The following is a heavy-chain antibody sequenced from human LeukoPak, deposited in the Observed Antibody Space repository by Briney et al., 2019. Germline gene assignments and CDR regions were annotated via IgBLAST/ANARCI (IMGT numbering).Heavy chain of an antibody. V-gene: IGHV4-31*03. CDR3: ARGDSSGYYKLFDY. CDR1: GGSISSGGDY. CDR2: IYYSGST. D-gene: IGHD3-22*01. Sequence: SETLSLTCTVSGGSISSGGDYWSWIRQHPGQGLEWIGYIYYSGSTYYSPSLKSRVTISVDTSKNQFSLRLYSVTAADTAVYYCARGDSSGYYKLFDYWGQGNLVTVSS. J-gene: IGHJ4*02.